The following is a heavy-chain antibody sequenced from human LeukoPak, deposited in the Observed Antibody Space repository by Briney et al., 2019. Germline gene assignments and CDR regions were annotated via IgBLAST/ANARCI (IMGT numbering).Heavy chain of an antibody. D-gene: IGHD3-10*01. J-gene: IGHJ5*02. CDR2: IYYSGST. CDR1: GGSISSGGYY. V-gene: IGHV4-31*03. Sequence: PSETLSLTCTVSGGSISSGGYYWSWIRQHPGKGLEWIGYIYYSGSTYYNPSLKSRVTISVDTSKNQFSLKLSSVTAADTAVYYCARGYSAIWFGELSTGWFDPWGQGTLVTVSS. CDR3: ARGYSAIWFGELSTGWFDP.